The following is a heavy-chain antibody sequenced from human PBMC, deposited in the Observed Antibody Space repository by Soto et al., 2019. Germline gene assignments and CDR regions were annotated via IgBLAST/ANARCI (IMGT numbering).Heavy chain of an antibody. V-gene: IGHV4-61*01. Sequence: SETLSLPCTVSGGSVSNDNFYWSWIRQPPGKGLEWIGYVHSSGITNYNPSLKRRVTISVDTSRNQFSLRLRSVTAADTAVYYCARGLTMGQLPSHFDHWGQGTLVTVSS. CDR3: ARGLTMGQLPSHFDH. CDR1: GGSVSNDNFY. CDR2: VHSSGIT. D-gene: IGHD3-16*01. J-gene: IGHJ5*02.